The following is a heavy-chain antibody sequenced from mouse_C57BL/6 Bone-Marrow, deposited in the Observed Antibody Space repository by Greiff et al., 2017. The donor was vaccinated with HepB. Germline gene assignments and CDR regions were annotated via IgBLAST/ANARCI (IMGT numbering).Heavy chain of an antibody. D-gene: IGHD1-1*01. CDR1: GFTFSSYA. J-gene: IGHJ2*01. CDR2: ISDGGSYT. V-gene: IGHV5-4*01. CDR3: ARDPITTVYYFDY. Sequence: EVKLQESGGGLVKPGGSLKLSCAASGFTFSSYAMSWVRQTPEKRLEWVATISDGGSYTYYPDNVKGRFTISRDNAKNNLYLQMSHLKSEDTAMYYCARDPITTVYYFDYWGQGTTLTVSS.